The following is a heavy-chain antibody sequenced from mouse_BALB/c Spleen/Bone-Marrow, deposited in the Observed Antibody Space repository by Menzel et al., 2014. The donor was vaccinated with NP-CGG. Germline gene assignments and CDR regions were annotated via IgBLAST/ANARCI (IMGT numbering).Heavy chain of an antibody. J-gene: IGHJ3*01. D-gene: IGHD2-3*01. Sequence: EVKLVESGAGFVKPGASVKLSCTASGFNIKDTYMYWVKRRPEQGLEWIGRIDPANDNTKYDPKFQGKATITADTSSNTAYLQLSSLTSEDTAVYYCARADGYYAWFAYWGQGTLVTDSA. V-gene: IGHV14-3*02. CDR1: GFNIKDTY. CDR3: ARADGYYAWFAY. CDR2: IDPANDNT.